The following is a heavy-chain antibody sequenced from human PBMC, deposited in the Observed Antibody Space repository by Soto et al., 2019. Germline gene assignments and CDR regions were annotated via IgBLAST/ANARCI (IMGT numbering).Heavy chain of an antibody. Sequence: QVQLQESGPGLVKPSQTLSLTCTVSVCSISSGGYYWSWIRQHPGKGLEWIGYIYYSGSTYYNPSLKSRVTISVDTSKNQFSLKLSSVTAADTAVYYCARLPRRVDIVATNYWGQGTLVTVSS. D-gene: IGHD5-12*01. CDR2: IYYSGST. CDR3: ARLPRRVDIVATNY. V-gene: IGHV4-31*03. J-gene: IGHJ4*02. CDR1: VCSISSGGYY.